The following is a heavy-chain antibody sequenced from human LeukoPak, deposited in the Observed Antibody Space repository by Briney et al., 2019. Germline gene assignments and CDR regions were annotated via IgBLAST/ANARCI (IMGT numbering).Heavy chain of an antibody. Sequence: GASVKVSCKASGYTFTSYDINWVRQATGQGLEWMGWMNPNSGNTGYAQKFQGRVTMTRNTSISTAYMELSSLRSEDTAVYYCARGYVLRYFDWLLKPPYYYYYMDVWGKGTTVTISS. CDR2: MNPNSGNT. J-gene: IGHJ6*03. CDR3: ARGYVLRYFDWLLKPPYYYYYMDV. CDR1: GYTFTSYD. V-gene: IGHV1-8*01. D-gene: IGHD3-9*01.